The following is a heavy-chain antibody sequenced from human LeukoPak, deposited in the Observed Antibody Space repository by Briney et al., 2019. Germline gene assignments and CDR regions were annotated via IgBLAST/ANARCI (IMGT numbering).Heavy chain of an antibody. CDR1: GFTFSDYY. D-gene: IGHD3-3*01. V-gene: IGHV3-11*04. CDR3: ARERYYDFWSGYYAFDY. J-gene: IGHJ4*02. Sequence: GGSLRLSCAASGFTFSDYYMSWIRQAPGKGLEWFSYISSSGSTIYYADSVKGRFTIARDNAKNSLYLQMNSLRAEDTAVYYCARERYYDFWSGYYAFDYWGQGTLVTVSS. CDR2: ISSSGSTI.